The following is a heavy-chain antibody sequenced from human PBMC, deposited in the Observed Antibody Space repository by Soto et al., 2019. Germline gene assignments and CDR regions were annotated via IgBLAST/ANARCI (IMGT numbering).Heavy chain of an antibody. Sequence: EVQLVESGGGLVQPGGSLRLSCAASGFTFSSYSMNWVRQAPGKGLEWVSYISSSSSTIYYADSVKGRFTISRDNAKNSLYLHMNSLRAEDTAVYYCARVVRYPPRFDYWGQGSLVTISS. V-gene: IGHV3-48*01. CDR2: ISSSSSTI. CDR1: GFTFSSYS. CDR3: ARVVRYPPRFDY. J-gene: IGHJ4*02. D-gene: IGHD3-9*01.